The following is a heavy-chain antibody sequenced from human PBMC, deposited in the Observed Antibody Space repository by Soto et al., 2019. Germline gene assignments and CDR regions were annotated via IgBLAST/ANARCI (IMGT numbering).Heavy chain of an antibody. D-gene: IGHD3-10*01. V-gene: IGHV3-53*01. CDR3: AKIPLLWFGELLSPSDY. CDR2: IHSGGPT. J-gene: IGHJ4*02. Sequence: QPGGSLRLSCAASGFTVSSKYMSWVRQAPGKGLEWVSLIHSGGPTYYADSVKGRFTISRDNSKNTLYLQMNSLRAEDTAVYYCAKIPLLWFGELLSPSDYWGQGTLVTVSS. CDR1: GFTVSSKY.